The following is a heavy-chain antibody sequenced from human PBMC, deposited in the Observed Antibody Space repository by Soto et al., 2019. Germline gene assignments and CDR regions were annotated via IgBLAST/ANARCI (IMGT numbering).Heavy chain of an antibody. D-gene: IGHD2-15*01. CDR2: ISGSGGST. J-gene: IGHJ4*02. CDR1: GFTFSSYA. V-gene: IGHV3-23*01. Sequence: GGSLRLSCAPSGFTFSSYAMSWVRPAPGKGLEWVSAISGSGGSTYYADSVKGRFTISRDNSKNTPYLQMNSLRPEDTAVYYCAKAPPRFRGGSRYFDYLGQGTLVTGSS. CDR3: AKAPPRFRGGSRYFDY.